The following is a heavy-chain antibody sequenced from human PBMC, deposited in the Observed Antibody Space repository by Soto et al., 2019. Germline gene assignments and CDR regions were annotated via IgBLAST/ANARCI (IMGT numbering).Heavy chain of an antibody. CDR2: IDWDDDK. J-gene: IGHJ5*02. CDR3: ARTTNYYDSSGYYYNWFDP. V-gene: IGHV2-70*04. Sequence: SGPTLVNPTQTLTLTCTFSGFSLSTSGMRVSWIRQPPGKALEWLARIDWDDDKFYSTSLKTRLTISKDTSKNQVVLTMTNMDPVDTATHYCARTTNYYDSSGYYYNWFDPWGQGTLVTVSS. D-gene: IGHD3-22*01. CDR1: GFSLSTSGMR.